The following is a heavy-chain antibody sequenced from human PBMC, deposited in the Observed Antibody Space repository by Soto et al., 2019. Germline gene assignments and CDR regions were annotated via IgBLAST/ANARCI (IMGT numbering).Heavy chain of an antibody. CDR2: INHSGST. J-gene: IGHJ5*02. D-gene: IGHD3-10*02. V-gene: IGHV4-34*01. Sequence: SETLSLTCAVYGGSFSGYYWSWIRQPPGKGLEWIGEINHSGSTNYNPSLKSRVTISVDTSKNQFSLKLSSVTAADTAVYYCARGRSTFAYYYVWSNWFDPWGQGTRVTVSS. CDR1: GGSFSGYY. CDR3: ARGRSTFAYYYVWSNWFDP.